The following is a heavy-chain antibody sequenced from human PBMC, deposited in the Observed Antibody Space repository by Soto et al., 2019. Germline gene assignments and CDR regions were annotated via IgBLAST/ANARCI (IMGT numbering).Heavy chain of an antibody. D-gene: IGHD2-2*01. CDR2: ISGSGGST. J-gene: IGHJ4*02. V-gene: IGHV3-23*01. Sequence: VQLLESGRDLVQPGGSLRLCCAASGFTFSSYAMSWVRQAPGKGLEWVLGISGSGGSTFYADSVKGRFTISRDNSKNTLFLQMNRLRAEDTALYYCARHQDSSTWYIYPVDYWGQGTLVTVSS. CDR3: ARHQDSSTWYIYPVDY. CDR1: GFTFSSYA.